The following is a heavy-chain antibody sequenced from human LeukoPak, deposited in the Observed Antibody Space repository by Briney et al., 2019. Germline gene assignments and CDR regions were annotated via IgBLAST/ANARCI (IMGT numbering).Heavy chain of an antibody. D-gene: IGHD2-2*01. V-gene: IGHV3-21*01. CDR3: ARDSGSRSYYYYMDV. CDR2: INSTRWYI. CDR1: GFILSTYS. J-gene: IGHJ6*03. Sequence: GGSLRLSCAASGFILSTYSMNSVRQAPGKGLEWVSYINSTRWYIYYADSLKGRFTISRDNVKNSMYLQMNSLRAEDTAVYYCARDSGSRSYYYYMDVWGKGTTVTVSS.